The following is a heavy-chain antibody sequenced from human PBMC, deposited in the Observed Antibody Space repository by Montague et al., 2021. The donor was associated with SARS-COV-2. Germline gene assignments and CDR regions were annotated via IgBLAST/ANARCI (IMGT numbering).Heavy chain of an antibody. CDR1: GGSITGYY. CDR2: IYDGGAV. CDR3: VRDHPYGGPRGAYDI. D-gene: IGHD4-23*01. J-gene: IGHJ3*02. V-gene: IGHV4-59*01. Sequence: XTLSLTCTVSGGSITGYYWSWLRRSPGKGLEWIAYIYDGGAVNYNPSLGSRVTISTDTSKNQLSLKVNSVTAADTAVYYCVRDHPYGGPRGAYDIWGQGTVVTVSS.